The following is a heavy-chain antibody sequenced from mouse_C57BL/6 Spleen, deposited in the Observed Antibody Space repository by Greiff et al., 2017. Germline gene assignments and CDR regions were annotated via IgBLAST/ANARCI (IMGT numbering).Heavy chain of an antibody. Sequence: VQLQQSGPELVKPGASVKISCKASGYTFTDYYMNWVKQSHGKSLEWIGDINPNNGGTSYNQKFKGKATLTVDKSSSTAYMELRSLTSEDSAVYYCARWGITTVVADYWGQGTTLTVSS. CDR3: ARWGITTVVADY. CDR1: GYTFTDYY. D-gene: IGHD1-1*01. V-gene: IGHV1-26*01. CDR2: INPNNGGT. J-gene: IGHJ2*01.